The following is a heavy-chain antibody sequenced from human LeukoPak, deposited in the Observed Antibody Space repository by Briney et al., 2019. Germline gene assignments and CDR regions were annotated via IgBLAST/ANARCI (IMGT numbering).Heavy chain of an antibody. J-gene: IGHJ4*02. CDR3: ARDSRYCSGGSCYFYVFDY. V-gene: IGHV1-18*04. CDR1: GYTFTSYG. D-gene: IGHD2-15*01. CDR2: ISVYSGNT. Sequence: ASVKVSCKTSGYTFTSYGHSWVRQAPGQGLEWMGWISVYSGNTNYAQKFQGRVTMTTDTSTSTAYMDLRSLRSDDTAVYYCARDSRYCSGGSCYFYVFDYWGRGTLVTVSS.